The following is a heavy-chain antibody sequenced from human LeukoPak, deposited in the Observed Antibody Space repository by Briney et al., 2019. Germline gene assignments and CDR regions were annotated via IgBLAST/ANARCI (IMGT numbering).Heavy chain of an antibody. CDR3: AREVFTSDSSGFDP. CDR2: IYTSGST. CDR1: GGSISSGSYY. V-gene: IGHV4-61*02. Sequence: SETLSLTCTVSGGSISSGSYYWSWIRQPAGKGLDWIGRIYTSGSTNYNPSLKSRVTISVDTSKNQFSLKLSSVTAADTAVYYCAREVFTSDSSGFDPWGPGTLVTVSS. D-gene: IGHD6-25*01. J-gene: IGHJ5*02.